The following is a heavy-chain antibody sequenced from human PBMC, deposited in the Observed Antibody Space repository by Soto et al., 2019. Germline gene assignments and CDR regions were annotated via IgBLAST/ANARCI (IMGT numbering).Heavy chain of an antibody. CDR3: ARAEPRDREWLLLVGAFDI. D-gene: IGHD3-3*01. CDR2: INAGNGNT. V-gene: IGHV1-3*01. J-gene: IGHJ3*02. CDR1: GYTFTSYA. Sequence: ASVKVSCKASGYTFTSYAMHWVRQAPGQRLEWMGWINAGNGNTKYSQKFQGRVTITRDTSASTAYMELSSLRSEDTAVYYCARAEPRDREWLLLVGAFDIWGQGTMVTVSS.